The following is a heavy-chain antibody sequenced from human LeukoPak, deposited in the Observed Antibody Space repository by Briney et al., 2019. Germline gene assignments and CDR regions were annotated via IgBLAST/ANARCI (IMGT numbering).Heavy chain of an antibody. D-gene: IGHD3-22*01. CDR3: ARGLDSSGYYAP. V-gene: IGHV1-46*01. Sequence: ASVKVSCKASGYTFTNYYIHWVRQAPGQGLEWMGIINPSGGSTNYAQRFQGRVTMTRDTSTSTVYMELSSLRSEDTAVYYCARGLDSSGYYAPWGQGTLVTVSS. CDR2: INPSGGST. J-gene: IGHJ5*02. CDR1: GYTFTNYY.